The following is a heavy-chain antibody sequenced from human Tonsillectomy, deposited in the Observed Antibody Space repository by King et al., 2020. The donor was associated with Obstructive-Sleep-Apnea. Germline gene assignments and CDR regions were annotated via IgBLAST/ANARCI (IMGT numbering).Heavy chain of an antibody. CDR1: GGSISSSNYY. J-gene: IGHJ5*02. Sequence: QLQESGPGLVKPSETLSLTCTVSGGSISSSNYYWGWIRQPPGKRLGCIGSIYYSGSTDYNPAPKSRVTISVDTSTNQFSLKLSSVTAADTAVYYCARDVPYCGGDCYTADWFDPWGLGTLVTVSS. CDR2: IYYSGST. D-gene: IGHD2-21*02. V-gene: IGHV4-39*07. CDR3: ARDVPYCGGDCYTADWFDP.